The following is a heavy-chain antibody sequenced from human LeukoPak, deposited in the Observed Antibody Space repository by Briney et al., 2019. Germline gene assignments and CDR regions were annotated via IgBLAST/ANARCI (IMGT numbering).Heavy chain of an antibody. V-gene: IGHV3-11*04. CDR2: ISSSGSTI. J-gene: IGHJ6*03. Sequence: GGSLRLSCAASGFTFSDYYMSWIRQAPGKGLEWVSYISSSGSTIYCADSVKGRFTISRDNAKNSLYLQMNSLRAEDTAEYDCAREFRVVVVPAHYYYYMDVWGKGTTVTVSS. D-gene: IGHD2-2*01. CDR1: GFTFSDYY. CDR3: AREFRVVVVPAHYYYYMDV.